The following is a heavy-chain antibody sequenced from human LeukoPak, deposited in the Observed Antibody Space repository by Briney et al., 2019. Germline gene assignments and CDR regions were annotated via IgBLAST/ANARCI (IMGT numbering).Heavy chain of an antibody. D-gene: IGHD3-3*01. V-gene: IGHV3-48*01. CDR3: ARVRRRIWSGPDAFDI. J-gene: IGHJ3*02. CDR1: GFTFSSYS. CDR2: ISSSSSTI. Sequence: GGSLRLSCAASGFTFSSYSMNWVCQAPGKGLEWVSYISSSSSTIYYADSVKGRFTISRDNAKNSLYLQMNSLRAEDTAVYYCARVRRRIWSGPDAFDIWGQGTMVTVSS.